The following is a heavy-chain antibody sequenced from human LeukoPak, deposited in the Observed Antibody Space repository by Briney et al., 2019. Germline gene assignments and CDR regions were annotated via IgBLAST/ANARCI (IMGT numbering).Heavy chain of an antibody. CDR3: ARWAADSRICYIAS. J-gene: IGHJ4*02. CDR1: GFTFSNYW. V-gene: IGHV3-7*01. Sequence: GGSLRLSCAGSGFTFSNYWMTWVRQAPGKGLQWVASIRQDANVKYYVDSVKGRFTISRDNAENSLYLQMDSLRAEDTAVYYSARWAADSRICYIASWGQGSLVSVSS. D-gene: IGHD2-15*01. CDR2: IRQDANVK.